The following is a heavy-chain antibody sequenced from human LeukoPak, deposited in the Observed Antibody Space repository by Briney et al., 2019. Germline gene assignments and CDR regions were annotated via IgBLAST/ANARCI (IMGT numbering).Heavy chain of an antibody. Sequence: PAGSLRLSCAASGFTFRNFWMSWVRQAPGKTLEWVANIKEDGSAKFYADSVKGRFTISRDNDENSQFLHMNNLRDDDTAVYYCVRGYCGGLSRSGELIGWFDPWGQGVLVTVAS. D-gene: IGHD3-10*01. CDR1: GFTFRNFW. CDR3: VRGYCGGLSRSGELIGWFDP. V-gene: IGHV3-7*01. J-gene: IGHJ5*02. CDR2: IKEDGSAK.